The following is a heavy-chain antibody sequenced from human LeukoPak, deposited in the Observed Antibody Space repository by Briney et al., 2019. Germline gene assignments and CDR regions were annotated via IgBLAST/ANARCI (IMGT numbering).Heavy chain of an antibody. D-gene: IGHD4-17*01. CDR3: ARPQDYGDGAFDI. V-gene: IGHV4-59*08. CDR2: IYYSGST. CDR1: GGSISSYY. Sequence: SETLSLTCTVSGGSISSYYWSWIRQPPGKGLESIGYIYYSGSTNYNPSLKSRVTISVDTSKNQFSLKLSSVTAADTAVYYCARPQDYGDGAFDIWGQGTMVTVSS. J-gene: IGHJ3*02.